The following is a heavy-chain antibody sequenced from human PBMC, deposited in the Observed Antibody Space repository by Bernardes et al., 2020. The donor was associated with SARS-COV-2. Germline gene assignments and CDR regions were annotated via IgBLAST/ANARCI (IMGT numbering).Heavy chain of an antibody. V-gene: IGHV4-59*01. CDR3: ARGPGITGTTADVYYFDY. Sequence: SETLSLTCTVSGGSISSYYWSWIRQPPGKGLEWIGYIYYSGSTNYNPSLKSRVTISVDTSKNQFSLKLSSVTAADTAVYYCARGPGITGTTADVYYFDYWGQGTLVTVSS. CDR1: GGSISSYY. D-gene: IGHD1-7*01. CDR2: IYYSGST. J-gene: IGHJ4*02.